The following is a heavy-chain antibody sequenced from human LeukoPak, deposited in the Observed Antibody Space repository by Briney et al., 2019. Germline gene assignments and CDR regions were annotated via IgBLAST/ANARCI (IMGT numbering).Heavy chain of an antibody. CDR2: IGPTGSDR. J-gene: IGHJ4*02. V-gene: IGHV3-21*06. D-gene: IGHD1-14*01. Sequence: GGSLRLSCTASGLTFSTSGFNSVRQAPGKWLEWVASIGPTGSDRYHADSIKGRFTISRDNANNFLYLQMNSLRAEDTAVYYCATETNGRHYDYWGQGTLLTVSS. CDR3: ATETNGRHYDY. CDR1: GLTFSTSG.